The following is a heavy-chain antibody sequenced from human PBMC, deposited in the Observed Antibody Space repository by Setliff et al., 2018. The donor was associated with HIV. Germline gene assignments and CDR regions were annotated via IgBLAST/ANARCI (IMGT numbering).Heavy chain of an antibody. CDR2: IYYSGNT. Sequence: SETLSLTCTVSGGSISSSSYYWGWIRQPPGKGLDWIGTIYYSGNTYHNPSLKSRVTISVDTSKNQISLKLSSVTAADTAVYYCASHLPPYSGNFDYWGHGTLVTAPQ. V-gene: IGHV4-39*01. J-gene: IGHJ4*01. CDR3: ASHLPPYSGNFDY. CDR1: GGSISSSSYY. D-gene: IGHD1-26*01.